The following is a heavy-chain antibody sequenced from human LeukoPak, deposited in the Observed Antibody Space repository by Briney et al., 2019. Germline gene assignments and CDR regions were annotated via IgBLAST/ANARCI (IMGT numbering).Heavy chain of an antibody. CDR1: GYTFTSYA. V-gene: IGHV1-3*01. D-gene: IGHD3-3*01. CDR3: VRSLGVVNKNWFDP. J-gene: IGHJ5*02. Sequence: ASVKVSCKASGYTFTSYAMHWVRQAPGQRLEWMGWINAGNGNTKYSQKFQGRVTITRDTSASTAYMELSSLRSEDTAVYYCVRSLGVVNKNWFDPWGQGTLVTVSS. CDR2: INAGNGNT.